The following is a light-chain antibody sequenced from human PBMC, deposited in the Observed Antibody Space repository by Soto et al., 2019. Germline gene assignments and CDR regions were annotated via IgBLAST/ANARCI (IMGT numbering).Light chain of an antibody. CDR1: QGISNY. CDR2: AAS. V-gene: IGKV1-17*03. CDR3: LQHNTYPPT. Sequence: DIQMTQSPSAMSASVGDRVTITCRGSQGISNYLAWFQQKPGQVPKRLIYAASILQPGVPSRFSGSGSGTEFTLTISGLQPEDFATYYCLQHNTYPPTFGQGTKVEIE. J-gene: IGKJ1*01.